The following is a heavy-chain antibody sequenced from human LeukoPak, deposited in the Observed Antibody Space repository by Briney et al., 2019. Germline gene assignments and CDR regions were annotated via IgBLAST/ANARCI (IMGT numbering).Heavy chain of an antibody. CDR2: INHSGST. D-gene: IGHD3-9*01. V-gene: IGHV4-39*01. J-gene: IGHJ4*02. Sequence: PSETLSLTCSVSGGSIDSGGSSWNWIRQPPGKGLEWIVEINHSGSTNYNPSLKSRVSISVDTSKNQFSLKLTSMTAADTALYYCGRHARTYYDILTGPYGGDFDSWGQGTLVTVSS. CDR1: GGSIDSGGSS. CDR3: GRHARTYYDILTGPYGGDFDS.